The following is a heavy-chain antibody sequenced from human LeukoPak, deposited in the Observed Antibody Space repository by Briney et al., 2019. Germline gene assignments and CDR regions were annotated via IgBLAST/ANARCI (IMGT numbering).Heavy chain of an antibody. CDR1: GFTFSSYS. J-gene: IGHJ4*02. CDR2: ISSSSSYI. CDR3: ARLGPYCSSTSCYSDY. D-gene: IGHD2-2*02. V-gene: IGHV3-21*01. Sequence: GGSLGLSCAASGFTFSSYSMNWVRQAPGKGLEWVSSISSSSSYIYYADSVKGRFTISRDNAKNSLYLQMNSLRAEDTAVYYCARLGPYCSSTSCYSDYWGQGTLVTVSS.